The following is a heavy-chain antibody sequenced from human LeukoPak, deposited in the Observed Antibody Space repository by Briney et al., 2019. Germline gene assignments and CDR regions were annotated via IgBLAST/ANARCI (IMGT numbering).Heavy chain of an antibody. CDR2: IRSKANSYAT. Sequence: PGGSLRLSCTASGFTFGDYAMSWVRQASGKGLEWVGRIRSKANSYATAYAASVKGRFTISRDDSKNTAYLQMNSLKTEDTAVYYCTRGHDYSGDAFDIWGQGTMVTVSS. CDR1: GFTFGDYA. CDR3: TRGHDYSGDAFDI. J-gene: IGHJ3*02. D-gene: IGHD5-12*01. V-gene: IGHV3-73*01.